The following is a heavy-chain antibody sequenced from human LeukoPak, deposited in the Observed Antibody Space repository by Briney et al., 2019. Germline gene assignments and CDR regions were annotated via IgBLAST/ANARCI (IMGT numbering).Heavy chain of an antibody. V-gene: IGHV4-4*02. CDR2: INHSGST. CDR3: ARHSQNSLEMATLDI. Sequence: SETLSLTCAVSGASISSSNWWSWVRQPPGKGLEWIGEINHSGSTNYNPSLKSRVTISVDTSKNQFSLKLSSVTAADTAVYYCARHSQNSLEMATLDIWGQGTMVTVSS. D-gene: IGHD5-24*01. J-gene: IGHJ3*02. CDR1: GASISSSNW.